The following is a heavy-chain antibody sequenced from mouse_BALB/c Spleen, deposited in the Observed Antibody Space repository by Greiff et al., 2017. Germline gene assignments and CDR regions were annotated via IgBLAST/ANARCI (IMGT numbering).Heavy chain of an antibody. CDR3: ARKNFCSSYGWFAY. Sequence: EVKLQESGGGLVQPGGSRKLSCAASGFTFSSFGMHWVRQAPEKGLEWVAYISSGSSTIYYADTVKGRFTISRDNSKNTLFLQMTSLRSEDTAMYYCARKNFCSSYGWFAYWGQGTLVTVSA. J-gene: IGHJ3*01. CDR1: GFTFSSFG. V-gene: IGHV5-17*02. D-gene: IGHD1-1*01. CDR2: ISSGSSTI.